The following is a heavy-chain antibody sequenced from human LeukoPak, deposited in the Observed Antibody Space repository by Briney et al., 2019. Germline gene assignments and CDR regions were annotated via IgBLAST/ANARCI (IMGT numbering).Heavy chain of an antibody. CDR1: GLTFSNFG. CDR2: INSDGSST. CDR3: ARDRGYYYDSSGYSG. J-gene: IGHJ4*02. Sequence: GGSLRLSCAASGLTFSNFGTHWVRQAPGKGLVWVSRINSDGSSTSYADSVKGRFTISRDNAKNTLYLQMNSLRAEDTAVYYCARDRGYYYDSSGYSGWGQGTLVTVSS. D-gene: IGHD3-22*01. V-gene: IGHV3-74*01.